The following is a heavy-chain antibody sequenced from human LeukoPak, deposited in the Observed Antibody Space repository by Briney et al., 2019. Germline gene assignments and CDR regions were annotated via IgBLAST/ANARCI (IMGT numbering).Heavy chain of an antibody. CDR3: ARNLRYRSHSSCWYI. V-gene: IGHV1-18*01. CDR1: RYTFTSCG. CDR2: ISAYNGNT. Sequence: ASVKVSCKASRYTFTSCGISWVRQAPGQGLEWMGWISAYNGNTNYAQKLQGRVTMTTDTSTSTAYMELRSLRSDDTAVYYCARNLRYRSHSSCWYIWGQGTMVTVSS. J-gene: IGHJ3*02. D-gene: IGHD6-13*01.